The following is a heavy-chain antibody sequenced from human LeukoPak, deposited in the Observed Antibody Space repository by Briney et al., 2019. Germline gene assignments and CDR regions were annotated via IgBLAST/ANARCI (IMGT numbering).Heavy chain of an antibody. J-gene: IGHJ4*02. CDR3: ARGEYSSSWYPFDY. CDR2: MKSNSGDT. Sequence: GASVKVSCKTSGYTFTGYDINWVRQAPGQGLEWMGWMKSNSGDTHFAQKFQGGVTMTRNTSISTAFMELSSLRSEDTAVYYCARGEYSSSWYPFDYWGQGSLVTVSS. D-gene: IGHD6-13*01. V-gene: IGHV1-8*01. CDR1: GYTFTGYD.